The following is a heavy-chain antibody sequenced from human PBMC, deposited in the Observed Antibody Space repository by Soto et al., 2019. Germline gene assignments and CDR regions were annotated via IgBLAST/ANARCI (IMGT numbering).Heavy chain of an antibody. Sequence: PGESLKISCKGSGYSFTSYWISWVRQMPGKGLEWMGRIDPSDSYTNYSPSFQGHVTISADKSISTAYLQWSSLKASDTAMYYCASGAVAANPAFDYWGQGTLVTVSS. J-gene: IGHJ4*02. V-gene: IGHV5-10-1*01. CDR2: IDPSDSYT. D-gene: IGHD6-19*01. CDR3: ASGAVAANPAFDY. CDR1: GYSFTSYW.